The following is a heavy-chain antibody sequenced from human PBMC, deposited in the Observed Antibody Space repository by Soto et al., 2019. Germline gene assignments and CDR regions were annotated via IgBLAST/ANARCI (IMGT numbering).Heavy chain of an antibody. V-gene: IGHV4-4*07. J-gene: IGHJ5*02. Sequence: ETLSLTCTVSGGAISGYYWTWIRQSAGKGLEWIGRIYSSGGTKYNPSLQSRVTMSLDTSKNQFSLRLTSVTAADTAVYYCARGQRFSDSFDPWGQGTLVTVSS. CDR2: IYSSGGT. CDR1: GGAISGYY. CDR3: ARGQRFSDSFDP. D-gene: IGHD3-3*01.